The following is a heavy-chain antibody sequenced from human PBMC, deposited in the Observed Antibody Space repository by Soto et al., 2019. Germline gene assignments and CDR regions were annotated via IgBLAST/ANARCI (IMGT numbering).Heavy chain of an antibody. CDR1: GFTFSNYA. Sequence: GGSLRLSCAVSGFTFSNYAMSWVRQPPGKGLEWVSSISGGGSSTYYADSVKGRFTISRDNSKNMSYLQVNSLRAEDTAVYYCTRIQTAAGLDYWGQGMLVTVSS. D-gene: IGHD6-13*01. CDR3: TRIQTAAGLDY. J-gene: IGHJ4*02. V-gene: IGHV3-23*01. CDR2: ISGGGSST.